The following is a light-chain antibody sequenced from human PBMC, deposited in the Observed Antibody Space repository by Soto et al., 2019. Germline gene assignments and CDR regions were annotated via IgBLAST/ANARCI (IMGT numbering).Light chain of an antibody. V-gene: IGKV3-20*01. CDR1: QSVTSNY. J-gene: IGKJ1*01. CDR2: GAS. CDR3: QQYNSYFQT. Sequence: EIVLTQSPGSLSLSPGERATLSCRSSQSVTSNYLAWYQQKPGQAPRLLIFGASIRDTGIPDRFSGSGSWTDFTLTISSLQPDDFATYYCQQYNSYFQTFGQGTKVDIK.